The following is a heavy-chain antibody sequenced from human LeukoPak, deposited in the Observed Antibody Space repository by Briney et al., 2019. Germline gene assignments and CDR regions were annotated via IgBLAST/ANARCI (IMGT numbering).Heavy chain of an antibody. CDR1: GFTFNNAW. J-gene: IGHJ4*02. CDR2: IKSKTDGGTI. Sequence: GGSLRLSCAASGFTFNNAWMSWVRQAPGKGLEWVGRIKSKTDGGTIDYAAPVKGRFTISRDDSKNTLYLQMNSLKTEDTAVYYCMVQLWRSSYYFDYWGQGTLVTVSS. CDR3: MVQLWRSSYYFDY. V-gene: IGHV3-15*01. D-gene: IGHD5-18*01.